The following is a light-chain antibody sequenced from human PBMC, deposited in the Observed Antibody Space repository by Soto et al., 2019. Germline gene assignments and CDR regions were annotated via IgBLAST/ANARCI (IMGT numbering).Light chain of an antibody. CDR3: QQYNSDST. V-gene: IGKV1-5*01. Sequence: DIQMTQSPSTLSASVGDRVTITCRASQSISSWLAWYQQKPGKAPKLLIYDASSLEGGVPSRFSGSGSGTEFSLTISSLQPDDVADYYCQQYNSDSTFGGGTKVEIK. CDR2: DAS. CDR1: QSISSW. J-gene: IGKJ4*01.